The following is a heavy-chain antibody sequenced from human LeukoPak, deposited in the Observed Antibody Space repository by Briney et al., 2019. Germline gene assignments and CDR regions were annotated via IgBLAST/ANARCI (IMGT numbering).Heavy chain of an antibody. CDR3: AKDRRYYYGSGSYLIDYYMDV. V-gene: IGHV3-23*01. D-gene: IGHD3-10*01. CDR2: ISGSGDNT. Sequence: GGSLRLSCAASGFTFSSHGMSWVRQAPGKGLEWVSTISGSGDNTYYADSVKGRFTISRDNSKNTLYLQMNSLRAEDTAVYYCAKDRRYYYGSGSYLIDYYMDVWGKGTTVTISS. CDR1: GFTFSSHG. J-gene: IGHJ6*03.